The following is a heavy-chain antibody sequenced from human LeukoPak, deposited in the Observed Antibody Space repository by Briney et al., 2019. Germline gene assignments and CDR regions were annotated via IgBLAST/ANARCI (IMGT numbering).Heavy chain of an antibody. J-gene: IGHJ3*02. V-gene: IGHV4-59*08. D-gene: IGHD3-3*01. CDR2: IYYNGAT. Sequence: PSETLSLTCTVSGGSISGYFWSCIRQPSGQGLEWIGYIYYNGATLYSPSLRSRVSMSVDTSKNQFSLNLSSVTAADTAVYYCARAPLRLGTIFGVVIDAFDIWGQGTMVTVSS. CDR1: GGSISGYF. CDR3: ARAPLRLGTIFGVVIDAFDI.